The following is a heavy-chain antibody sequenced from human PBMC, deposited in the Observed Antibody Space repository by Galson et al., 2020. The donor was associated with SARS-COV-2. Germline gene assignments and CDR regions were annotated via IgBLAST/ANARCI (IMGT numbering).Heavy chain of an antibody. V-gene: IGHV3-30*18. D-gene: IGHD3-10*01. CDR1: GFTFSHYG. J-gene: IGHJ4*02. Sequence: GESLKISCAASGFTFSHYGMHWVRQAPGKGLEWVAVISYDGSHKYYVDSVEGRFTISRDNSENTLDLQMNSLRSEDTAMYYCAKDVNYGGGFDYWGQGTLVTVSS. CDR2: ISYDGSHK. CDR3: AKDVNYGGGFDY.